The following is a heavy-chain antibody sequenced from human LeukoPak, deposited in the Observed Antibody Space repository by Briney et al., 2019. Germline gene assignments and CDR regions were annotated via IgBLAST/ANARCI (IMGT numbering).Heavy chain of an antibody. CDR1: GFTFSDYY. CDR3: ARDRYSGSYPLDY. D-gene: IGHD1-26*01. V-gene: IGHV3-11*01. Sequence: AGGSLRLSCAASGFTFSDYYMSWIRQAPGKGLEWVSYISSSGSTIYYADSVKGRFTISRDNAKNSLYLQMNSLRAEDTAVYYCARDRYSGSYPLDYWGQGTLVTVSS. J-gene: IGHJ4*02. CDR2: ISSSGSTI.